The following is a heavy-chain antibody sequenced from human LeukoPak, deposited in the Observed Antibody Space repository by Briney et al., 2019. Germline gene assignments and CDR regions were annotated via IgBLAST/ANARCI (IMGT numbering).Heavy chain of an antibody. J-gene: IGHJ4*02. CDR3: ARPGLEGGYSYGYLGY. CDR2: IYPGDSDT. D-gene: IGHD5-18*01. CDR1: GYRFTSYW. Sequence: KPGESLKISCKGSGYRFTSYWIGWVRQMPGKGLEWMGIIYPGDSDTRYSPSFQGQVTISADKSISTAYLQWSSLKASDTAMYYCARPGLEGGYSYGYLGYWGQGTLVTVSS. V-gene: IGHV5-51*01.